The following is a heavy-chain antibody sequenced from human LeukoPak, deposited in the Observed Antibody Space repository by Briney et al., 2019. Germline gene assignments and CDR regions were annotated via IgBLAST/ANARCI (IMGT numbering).Heavy chain of an antibody. J-gene: IGHJ4*02. Sequence: PGGSLRLSCVASGSTFSAYWMTWVCQAPGKGLEWVANIKQDGTNIQYVDSVKGRFTISRDNAKSSLYLQMNTLRVEDTAVYYCVAGSGWLGEKWGQGTLVTVSS. CDR3: VAGSGWLGEK. D-gene: IGHD6-19*01. CDR1: GSTFSAYW. V-gene: IGHV3-7*01. CDR2: IKQDGTNI.